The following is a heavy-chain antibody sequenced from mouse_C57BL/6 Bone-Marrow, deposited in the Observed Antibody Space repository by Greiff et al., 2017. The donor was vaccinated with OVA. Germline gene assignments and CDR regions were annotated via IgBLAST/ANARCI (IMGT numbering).Heavy chain of an antibody. V-gene: IGHV1-15*01. J-gene: IGHJ3*01. D-gene: IGHD4-1*01. CDR2: IDPETGGT. Sequence: VQLQESGAELVRPGASVTLSCKASGYTFTDYEMHWVKQTPVHGLEWIGAIDPETGGTAYNQKFKGKAILTADKSSSTAYMELRSLTSEDSAVYYCTRALGAYWGQGTLVTVSA. CDR1: GYTFTDYE. CDR3: TRALGAY.